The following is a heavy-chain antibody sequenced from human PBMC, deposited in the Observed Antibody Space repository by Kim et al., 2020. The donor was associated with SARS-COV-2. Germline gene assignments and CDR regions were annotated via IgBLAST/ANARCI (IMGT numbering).Heavy chain of an antibody. D-gene: IGHD3-10*01. J-gene: IGHJ5*02. Sequence: GESLKISCKASGYTFTDYWIAWVRQKPGKGLEWMGIIYPGDSDTTYSPSFQGQVTISADKSITTAYLQWSGLKPSDSAVYYCARHLRIAMLRGSMATKFDRWGQGTLVTVS. CDR3: ARHLRIAMLRGSMATKFDR. CDR1: GYTFTDYW. CDR2: IYPGDSDT. V-gene: IGHV5-51*01.